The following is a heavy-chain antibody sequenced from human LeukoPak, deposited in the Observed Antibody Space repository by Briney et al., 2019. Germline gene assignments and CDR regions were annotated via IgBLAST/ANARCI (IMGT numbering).Heavy chain of an antibody. CDR2: INPNSGGT. CDR1: GYTFTGYY. J-gene: IGHJ4*02. V-gene: IGHV1-2*02. Sequence: ASVKVSCKASGYTFTGYYMHWVRQAPGQGLEGMGWINPNSGGTNYAQKFQGRVTMTRDTSISTAYMELSRLRSDDTAVYYCARDNLTAAAGFDFDYWGQGTLVTVSS. D-gene: IGHD6-13*01. CDR3: ARDNLTAAAGFDFDY.